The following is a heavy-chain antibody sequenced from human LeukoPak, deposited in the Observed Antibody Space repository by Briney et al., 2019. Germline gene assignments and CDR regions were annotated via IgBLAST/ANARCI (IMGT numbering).Heavy chain of an antibody. J-gene: IGHJ4*02. CDR1: GFTFSDHY. D-gene: IGHD3-10*01. V-gene: IGHV3-72*01. CDR2: TRNKANNYTT. CDR3: ARTPRVRGVSNPFDY. Sequence: GGSLRLSCAASGFTFSDHYMDWVRQAPGKGLEWVGRTRNKANNYTTEYAASVKGRFTISRDDSRNSLYLQMNSLKTEDTAVYYCARTPRVRGVSNPFDYWGQGTLVTVSS.